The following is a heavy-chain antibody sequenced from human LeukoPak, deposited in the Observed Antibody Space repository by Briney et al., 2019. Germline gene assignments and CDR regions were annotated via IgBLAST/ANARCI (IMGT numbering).Heavy chain of an antibody. CDR1: GFTFSTYW. CDR3: ASLPLGYSGSF. J-gene: IGHJ4*02. CDR2: IKDDGSEK. Sequence: GGSLRLSCAASGFTFSTYWMTWVRQAPGKGLEWVANIKDDGSEKYYVDSVKGRFTISRDNAKNSLYLQMNSLRAEDTAVYYCASLPLGYSGSFWGQGTLVTVSS. D-gene: IGHD1-26*01. V-gene: IGHV3-7*01.